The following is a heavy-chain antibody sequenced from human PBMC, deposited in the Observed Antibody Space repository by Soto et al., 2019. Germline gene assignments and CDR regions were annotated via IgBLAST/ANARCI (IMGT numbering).Heavy chain of an antibody. J-gene: IGHJ4*02. D-gene: IGHD2-21*01. V-gene: IGHV4-61*01. CDR2: IYYSGST. CDR3: AREPSAFISQIDY. Sequence: SETLSLTCTVSGGSVSSGSYYWSWIPQPPGKGLEWIGYIYYSGSTNYTPSLKSRVTISVDTSKNQFSLKLSSVTAADTAVYYCAREPSAFISQIDYWGLGTLVTVSS. CDR1: GGSVSSGSYY.